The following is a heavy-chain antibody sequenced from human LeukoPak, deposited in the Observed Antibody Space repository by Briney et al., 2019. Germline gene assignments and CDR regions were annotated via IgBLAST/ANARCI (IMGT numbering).Heavy chain of an antibody. D-gene: IGHD5-24*01. CDR2: IYYSGST. Sequence: PSGTLSLTCTVSGGSISSSSYYWGWIRQPPGKGLEWIGSIYYSGSTYYNPSLKSRVTISVDTSKNQFSLKLSSVTAADTAVYYCARISRVEMATIRVSYYFDYWGQGTLVTVSS. V-gene: IGHV4-39*07. CDR3: ARISRVEMATIRVSYYFDY. J-gene: IGHJ4*02. CDR1: GGSISSSSYY.